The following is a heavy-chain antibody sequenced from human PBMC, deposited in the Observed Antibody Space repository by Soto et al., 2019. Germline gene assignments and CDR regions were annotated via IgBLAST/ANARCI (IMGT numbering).Heavy chain of an antibody. Sequence: SETLSLTCTVSGGSISSGGYYWSWIRQHPGKGLEWIGYIYYSGSTYYNPSLKSRVTISVDTSKNQFSLKLSSVTAADTAVYYCARVGEDIVVVVAATRHYYFDYWGQGTLVTVSS. CDR2: IYYSGST. CDR3: ARVGEDIVVVVAATRHYYFDY. V-gene: IGHV4-31*03. D-gene: IGHD2-15*01. J-gene: IGHJ4*02. CDR1: GGSISSGGYY.